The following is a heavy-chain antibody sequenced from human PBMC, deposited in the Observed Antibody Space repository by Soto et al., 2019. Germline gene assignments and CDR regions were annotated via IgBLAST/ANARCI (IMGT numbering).Heavy chain of an antibody. D-gene: IGHD3-3*01. Sequence: PGGSLRLSCAASGFTFSSYGMHWVRQAPGKGLEWVAVISYDGSNKYYADSVKGRFTISRDNSKNTLYLQMNSLRAEDTAVYYCAKGFSGFWSGIEYYSVGVWGQGTTVTVSS. CDR1: GFTFSSYG. J-gene: IGHJ6*02. CDR3: AKGFSGFWSGIEYYSVGV. V-gene: IGHV3-30*18. CDR2: ISYDGSNK.